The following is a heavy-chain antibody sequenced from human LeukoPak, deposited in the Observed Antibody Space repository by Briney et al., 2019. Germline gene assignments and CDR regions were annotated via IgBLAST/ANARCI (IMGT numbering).Heavy chain of an antibody. J-gene: IGHJ5*02. D-gene: IGHD3-3*01. CDR2: IYYSGTT. Sequence: SETLSLTCTVSGGSISSYYWSWIRQPPGKGLEWIGYIYYSGTTNYNPSLKSRVTISVDRSKNQFSLKLSSVTAADTAVYYCARGVLGDFWSGYYSNWFDPWGQGTLVTVSS. CDR3: ARGVLGDFWSGYYSNWFDP. CDR1: GGSISSYY. V-gene: IGHV4-59*12.